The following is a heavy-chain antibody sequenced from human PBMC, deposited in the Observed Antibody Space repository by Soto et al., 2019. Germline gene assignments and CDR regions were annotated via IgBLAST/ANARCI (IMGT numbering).Heavy chain of an antibody. CDR3: AKGRGGSGSLPPRVDF. V-gene: IGHV3-23*01. CDR1: GFTFNNYA. J-gene: IGHJ4*02. D-gene: IGHD3-10*01. Sequence: EVQLLESGGGLVQPGGSLRLSCAASGFTFNNYAMTWVRQAPGKGLEWVSAISGGGDTTSYADSVKGRFTVSRDGSNNTLYLQMSSLRAEDTALYYCAKGRGGSGSLPPRVDFWGQGTLVTVSS. CDR2: ISGGGDTT.